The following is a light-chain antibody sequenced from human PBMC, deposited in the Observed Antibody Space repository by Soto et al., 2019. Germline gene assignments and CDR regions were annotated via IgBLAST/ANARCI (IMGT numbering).Light chain of an antibody. CDR1: QGISSY. V-gene: IGKV1-8*01. J-gene: IGKJ2*01. Sequence: AIRMTQSPSSFSASTGDRVTITCRASQGISSYLAWYQQKPGKAPKLLVYAAATLQRGAPSRFSASGSGTDFTLTISRLQSEDFATYYCQQYLSYPYPFGPGTKLEI. CDR3: QQYLSYPYP. CDR2: AAA.